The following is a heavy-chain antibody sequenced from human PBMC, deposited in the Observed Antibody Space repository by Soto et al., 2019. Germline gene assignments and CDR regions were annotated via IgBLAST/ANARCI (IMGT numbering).Heavy chain of an antibody. CDR2: IKQDGSEK. Sequence: HPGGSLRLSCAASGFTFSSYWMSWVRQAPGKGLEWVANIKQDGSEKYYVDSVKGRFTISRDNAKNSLYLQMNSLRAEDTDVYYCARKNCSSTSCSNRAYYYYGMDVWGQGTTVTVSS. J-gene: IGHJ6*02. CDR3: ARKNCSSTSCSNRAYYYYGMDV. D-gene: IGHD2-2*01. CDR1: GFTFSSYW. V-gene: IGHV3-7*03.